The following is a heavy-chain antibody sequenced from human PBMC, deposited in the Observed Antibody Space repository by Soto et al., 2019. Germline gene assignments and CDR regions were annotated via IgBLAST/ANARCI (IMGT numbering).Heavy chain of an antibody. CDR1: GGTFSSYA. CDR3: ARRIAVAGILRREYYYYGMDV. J-gene: IGHJ6*02. D-gene: IGHD6-19*01. CDR2: IIPIFGTA. V-gene: IGHV1-69*12. Sequence: QVQLVQSGAEVKKPGSSVKVSCKASGGTFSSYAISWVRQAPGQGLEWMGGIIPIFGTANYAQKFQGRVTITADESTSTAYMELSSLRSEDTAVYYCARRIAVAGILRREYYYYGMDVWGQGTTVTVSS.